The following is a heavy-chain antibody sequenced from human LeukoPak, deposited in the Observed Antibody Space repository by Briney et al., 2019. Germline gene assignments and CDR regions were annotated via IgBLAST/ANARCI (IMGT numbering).Heavy chain of an antibody. V-gene: IGHV3-23*01. CDR3: AKDKGIAVAGSDY. CDR2: ISGSGGST. Sequence: GGSLRLSCAASGFTFSSCWMSWVRQAPGKGLEWVSAISGSGGSTYYADSVKGRFTISRDNSKNTLYLQMNSLRAEDTAVYYCAKDKGIAVAGSDYWGQGTLVTVSS. J-gene: IGHJ4*02. D-gene: IGHD6-19*01. CDR1: GFTFSSCW.